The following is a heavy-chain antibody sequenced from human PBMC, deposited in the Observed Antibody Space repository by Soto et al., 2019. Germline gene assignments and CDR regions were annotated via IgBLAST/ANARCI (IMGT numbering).Heavy chain of an antibody. J-gene: IGHJ5*02. CDR3: ARGGIQLAADWFAP. Sequence: SETLSLTCTVSGGPISSGDYYWSWIRQTPGKGLEWIGYIYYSGSTYYNPSLKSRVTISVDTSKNQFSLKLSSVTAADTAVYYCARGGIQLAADWFAPWGQGTLVTVSS. D-gene: IGHD5-18*01. CDR1: GGPISSGDYY. V-gene: IGHV4-30-4*01. CDR2: IYYSGST.